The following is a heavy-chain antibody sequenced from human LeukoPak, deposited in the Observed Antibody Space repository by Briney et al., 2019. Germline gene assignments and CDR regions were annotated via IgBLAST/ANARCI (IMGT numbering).Heavy chain of an antibody. CDR3: ARDPPLIAVAGNDY. Sequence: SVKVSCKASGGTFSSYAINWVRQAPGQGLEWMGRIIPILGIANYAQKFQGRITITADKSTSTAYMELSSLRSEDTAVYYCARDPPLIAVAGNDYWGQGTLVTVSS. CDR1: GGTFSSYA. CDR2: IIPILGIA. V-gene: IGHV1-69*04. J-gene: IGHJ4*02. D-gene: IGHD6-19*01.